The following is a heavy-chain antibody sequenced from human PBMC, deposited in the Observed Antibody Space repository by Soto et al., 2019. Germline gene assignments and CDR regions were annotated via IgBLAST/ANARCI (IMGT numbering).Heavy chain of an antibody. Sequence: QVQLQESGPGLVKPSGTLSLTCAVSGDSVGSDKWWSWVRQPPGQGLEWIGEIHHTRGANYDPSLMXXVXIXXDVSKNQCSLTLTSVTAADTAIYFCARHNDYSQDSWGQGTLVTVSS. V-gene: IGHV4-4*02. CDR2: IHHTRGA. CDR3: ARHNDYSQDS. CDR1: GDSVGSDKW. J-gene: IGHJ4*02. D-gene: IGHD2-21*01.